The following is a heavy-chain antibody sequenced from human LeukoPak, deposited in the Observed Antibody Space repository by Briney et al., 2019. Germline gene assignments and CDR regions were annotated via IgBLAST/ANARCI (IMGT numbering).Heavy chain of an antibody. CDR3: AREYYYERSGWFDP. V-gene: IGHV4-61*02. CDR1: GGSISSGSYY. CDR2: IYASGST. J-gene: IGHJ5*02. D-gene: IGHD3-22*01. Sequence: SQTLSLTCTVSGGSISSGSYYWSWIRQPAGKGLEWIGRIYASGSTNYNPSLKSRATVSVDTSKNQFSLKLSSVTAADTAVYYCAREYYYERSGWFDPWGQGTLVTVSS.